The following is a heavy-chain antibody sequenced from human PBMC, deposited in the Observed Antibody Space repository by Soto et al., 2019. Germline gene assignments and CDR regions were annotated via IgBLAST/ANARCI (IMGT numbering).Heavy chain of an antibody. CDR2: IKSDGSST. CDR1: GFLFNTYW. J-gene: IGHJ4*02. Sequence: EVQLVESGGGLVQPGGSLRLSCAASGFLFNTYWMFWVRQAPRKGLLWVSRIKSDGSSTNYADSVKGRFTISRDTAKNTLYLQMTSLRAEDTAVYYCAIGGGDYNYLDYWGQGILVSVSS. D-gene: IGHD3-9*01. CDR3: AIGGGDYNYLDY. V-gene: IGHV3-74*01.